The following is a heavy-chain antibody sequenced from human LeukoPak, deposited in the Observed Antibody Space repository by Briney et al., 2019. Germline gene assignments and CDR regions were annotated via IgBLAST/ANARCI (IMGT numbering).Heavy chain of an antibody. CDR2: INHSGST. CDR3: ARARYYGSGSYYTLRYHFDY. D-gene: IGHD3-10*01. CDR1: GGSISSYY. J-gene: IGHJ4*02. Sequence: SETLSLTCTVSGGSISSYYWSWIRQPPGKGLEWIGEINHSGSTNYNPSLKSRVTISVDTSKNQFSLKLSSVTAADTAVYYCARARYYGSGSYYTLRYHFDYWGQGTLVTVSS. V-gene: IGHV4-34*01.